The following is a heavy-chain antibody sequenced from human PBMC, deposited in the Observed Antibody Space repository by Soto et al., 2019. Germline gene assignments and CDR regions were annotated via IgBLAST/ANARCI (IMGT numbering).Heavy chain of an antibody. J-gene: IGHJ4*02. V-gene: IGHV5-10-1*01. CDR2: IDPSDSYT. CDR1: GYSFTSYW. Sequence: GESLKISCKGSGYSFTSYWISWVRQMPGKGLEWMGRIDPSDSYTNYSPSFQGHVTISADKSISTAYLQWGSLKASDTAMYYCARLGYYYDSSGYWAGYWGQGTLVTVSS. D-gene: IGHD3-22*01. CDR3: ARLGYYYDSSGYWAGY.